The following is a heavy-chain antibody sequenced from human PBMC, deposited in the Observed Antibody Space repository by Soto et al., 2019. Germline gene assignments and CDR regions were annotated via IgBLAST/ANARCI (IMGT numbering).Heavy chain of an antibody. Sequence: RGSLRLSCAASGFTFSSYSMNWVRQAPGKGLEWVSSISSSSSYIYYADSVKGRFTISRDNAKNSLYLQMNSLRAEDTAVYYCARDRSSWFVGEGPGGYYSDYWGQGTLVTVSS. D-gene: IGHD6-13*01. J-gene: IGHJ4*02. CDR2: ISSSSSYI. V-gene: IGHV3-21*01. CDR3: ARDRSSWFVGEGPGGYYSDY. CDR1: GFTFSSYS.